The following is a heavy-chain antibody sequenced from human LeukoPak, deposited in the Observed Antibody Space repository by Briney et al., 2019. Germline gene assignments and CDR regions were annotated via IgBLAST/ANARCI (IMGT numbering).Heavy chain of an antibody. CDR1: GGSFSTNSYY. D-gene: IGHD5-12*01. J-gene: IGHJ4*02. V-gene: IGHV4-39*07. CDR2: MYYSGNT. CDR3: AKDRVAPLDY. Sequence: SETLSLTCTVSGGSFSTNSYYWGWIRQPPGKGLEWIGSMYYSGNTYYNPSLKSRVTISIDSSKNQFSLKLNSVTAADTAVYYCAKDRVAPLDYWGQGTLVTVSS.